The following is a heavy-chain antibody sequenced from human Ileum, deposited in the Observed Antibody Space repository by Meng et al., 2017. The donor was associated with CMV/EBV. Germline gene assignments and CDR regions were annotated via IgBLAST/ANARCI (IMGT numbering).Heavy chain of an antibody. CDR1: GFTFRNYW. D-gene: IGHD3-16*01. V-gene: IGHV3-7*01. J-gene: IGHJ4*02. Sequence: GESLKISCGASGFTFRNYWMTWVRQAPGKGLEWVANIKHDGSEKYYVDSLKGRFTIFRDNAKNSLFLQMNGLRVEDTAVYYCARDAEGGNDYWGQGTLVTVSS. CDR3: ARDAEGGNDY. CDR2: IKHDGSEK.